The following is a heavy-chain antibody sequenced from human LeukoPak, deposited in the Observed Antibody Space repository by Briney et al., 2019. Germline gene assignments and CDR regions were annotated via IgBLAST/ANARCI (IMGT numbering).Heavy chain of an antibody. CDR2: INSRGVST. V-gene: IGHV3-23*01. CDR1: GFTFSNSA. Sequence: GGSLRLSCAVSGFTFSNSAMSWVRQAPGKGLEWVSLINSRGVSTFYADSVKGRFTLSRDNSKNTLYLQMNSLRAEDAAVYYCAKDSDTSGWDFDYWGQGALVTVSS. CDR3: AKDSDTSGWDFDY. J-gene: IGHJ4*02. D-gene: IGHD6-19*01.